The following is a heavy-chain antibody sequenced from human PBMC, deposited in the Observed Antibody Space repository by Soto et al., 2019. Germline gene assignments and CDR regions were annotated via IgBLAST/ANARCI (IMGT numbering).Heavy chain of an antibody. CDR3: ARTGTTFNWFDP. J-gene: IGHJ5*02. CDR2: INAGNGNT. D-gene: IGHD1-7*01. V-gene: IGHV1-3*01. CDR1: GYTFTSYA. Sequence: SVKVSCKASGYTFTSYAMHWVRQAPGQRLEWMGWINAGNGNTKYSQKFQGRVTITRDTSASTAYMELSSLRSEDTAVYYCARTGTTFNWFDPWGQGTLVTVSS.